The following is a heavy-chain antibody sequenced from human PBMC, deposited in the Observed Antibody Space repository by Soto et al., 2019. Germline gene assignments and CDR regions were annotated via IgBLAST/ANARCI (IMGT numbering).Heavy chain of an antibody. CDR3: VRALSNDYVWGSPDY. J-gene: IGHJ4*02. CDR1: GGTFSSYA. D-gene: IGHD3-16*01. Sequence: GASVKVSCKASGGTFSSYAISWVRQAPGQGLEWMGGIIPIFGTANYAQKFQGRVTITADESTSTAYMELSSLRSEYTAVYYCVRALSNDYVWGSPDYWGQGTLVTVSS. CDR2: IIPIFGTA. V-gene: IGHV1-69*13.